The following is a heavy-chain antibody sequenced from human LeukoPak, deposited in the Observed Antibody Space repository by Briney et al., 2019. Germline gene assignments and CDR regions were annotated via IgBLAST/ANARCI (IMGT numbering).Heavy chain of an antibody. CDR2: ISGSGDNT. Sequence: GGSLRLSCAASGFTFSSYAMSWVRQAPGKGLEWVSGISGSGDNTYYADSVKGRFTISRDNSKNTLYVQMNSLRAEDTAVYYCAKAPDYDSSGYLPFDYWGQGTLVTVSS. D-gene: IGHD3-22*01. CDR1: GFTFSSYA. J-gene: IGHJ4*02. V-gene: IGHV3-23*01. CDR3: AKAPDYDSSGYLPFDY.